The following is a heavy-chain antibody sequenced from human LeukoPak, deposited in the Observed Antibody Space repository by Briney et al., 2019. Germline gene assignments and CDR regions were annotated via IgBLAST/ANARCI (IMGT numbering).Heavy chain of an antibody. D-gene: IGHD1-14*01. J-gene: IGHJ4*02. V-gene: IGHV1-46*01. CDR3: AKDGRTITANPSYFDF. CDR1: GYTFTNYY. Sequence: GASVKVSCKASGYTFTNYYMHWVRQAPGQGLEWVGIIDPNGGSTTYARKFQGRLTMTRDKSTSTDYMELSSLRSEDTAVYYCAKDGRTITANPSYFDFWGQGALVTVSS. CDR2: IDPNGGST.